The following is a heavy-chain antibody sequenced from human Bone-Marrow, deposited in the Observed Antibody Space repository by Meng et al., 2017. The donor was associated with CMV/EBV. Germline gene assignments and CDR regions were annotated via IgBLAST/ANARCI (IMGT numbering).Heavy chain of an antibody. D-gene: IGHD6-13*01. CDR3: ARGHSSSWPGGY. CDR1: GYTFTGYY. CDR2: INPNSGGT. Sequence: ASVKVSCKASGYTFTGYYMHWVRQAPGQGLEWMGWINPNSGGTNYAQKFQGRVTMTRDTSISTAYMELSRLRSDDTAVYYCARGHSSSWPGGYWVQGTLVTVSS. V-gene: IGHV1-2*02. J-gene: IGHJ4*02.